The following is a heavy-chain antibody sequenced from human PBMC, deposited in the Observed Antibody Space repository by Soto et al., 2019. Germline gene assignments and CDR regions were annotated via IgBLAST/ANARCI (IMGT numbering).Heavy chain of an antibody. D-gene: IGHD5-18*01. V-gene: IGHV3-30*18. CDR2: ISYDGSNK. CDR3: AKESNSGYSYTFDY. J-gene: IGHJ4*02. Sequence: QVQLVESGGGVVQPGRSLRLSCAASGFTFSSYGMHWVRQAPGKGLEWVAVISYDGSNKYYADSVKGRFTISRDNSKNTLYLQMNSLRAEDTAVYYCAKESNSGYSYTFDYWGQGTLVTVSS. CDR1: GFTFSSYG.